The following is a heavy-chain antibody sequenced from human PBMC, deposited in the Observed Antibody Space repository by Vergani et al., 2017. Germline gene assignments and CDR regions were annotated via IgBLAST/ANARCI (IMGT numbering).Heavy chain of an antibody. CDR2: IKRDGTET. D-gene: IGHD2-15*01. V-gene: IGHV3-7*01. CDR3: ARISGGSAPYLHY. Sequence: EVRLVESGGGLVQPGGSLRLSCATSGFTLSDYWIDWVRLAPGKGLDWVASIKRDGTETFYVDSVKGRFTISRDNAKTTLYLQMNSLRDEDRGVYYCARISGGSAPYLHYWGQGTLVTVAS. CDR1: GFTLSDYW. J-gene: IGHJ1*01.